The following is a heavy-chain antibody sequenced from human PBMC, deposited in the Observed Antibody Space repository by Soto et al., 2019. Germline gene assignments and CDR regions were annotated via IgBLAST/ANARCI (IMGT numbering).Heavy chain of an antibody. V-gene: IGHV3-21*01. D-gene: IGHD3-10*01. CDR3: ARSGSLGSWYFDL. J-gene: IGHJ2*01. CDR2: ISSSSSYI. CDR1: GFTFSSYS. Sequence: GGSLRLSCAASGFTFSSYSMNWVRQAPGKGLEWVSSISSSSSYIYYADSVKGRFTISRDNAKNSLYLQMNSLRAEDTAVYYCARSGSLGSWYFDLWGRGTLVTVSS.